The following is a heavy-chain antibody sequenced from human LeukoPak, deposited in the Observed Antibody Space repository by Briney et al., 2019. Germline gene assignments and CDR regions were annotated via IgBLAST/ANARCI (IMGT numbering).Heavy chain of an antibody. CDR2: IWSDGSNQ. CDR1: GFTFSRYG. CDR3: ARDFSGSWGVSY. Sequence: GGSLRLSCTASGFTFSRYGMHWVRQAPGNGLEWVAVIWSDGSNQKYADSVKGRFTISRDNSKNTLYLQMNSLRAEDTAVYYCARDFSGSWGVSYWGQGTLVTVSS. J-gene: IGHJ4*02. D-gene: IGHD1-26*01. V-gene: IGHV3-33*01.